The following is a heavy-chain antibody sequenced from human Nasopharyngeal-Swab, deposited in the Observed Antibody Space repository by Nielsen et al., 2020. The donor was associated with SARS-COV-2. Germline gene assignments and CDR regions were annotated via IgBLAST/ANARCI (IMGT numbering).Heavy chain of an antibody. CDR2: ISAYNGNT. D-gene: IGHD3-10*01. J-gene: IGHJ4*02. V-gene: IGHV1-18*01. CDR3: ARVRGITMIQGAYYFDN. Sequence: WVRQAPGQGLEWMGWISAYNGNTNYAQKLQGRVTMTTDTSTSTAYMELRSLRSDDTAVYYCARVRGITMIQGAYYFDNWGQGTLVTVSS.